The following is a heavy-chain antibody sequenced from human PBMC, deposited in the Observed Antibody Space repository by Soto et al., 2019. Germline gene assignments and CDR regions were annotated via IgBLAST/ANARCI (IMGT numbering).Heavy chain of an antibody. CDR3: VKAGSGYDHPSYYYYYGMDV. CDR1: GFTFSSYA. D-gene: IGHD5-12*01. J-gene: IGHJ6*02. CDR2: ISGSGGST. V-gene: IGHV3-23*01. Sequence: EVQLLESGGGLVQPGGSLRLSCAASGFTFSSYAMSWVRQAPGKGLEWVSAISGSGGSTYYADSVKGRFTISRDNSKNTLYLQMNSLRAEDTAVYYCVKAGSGYDHPSYYYYYGMDVWGQGTTVTVSS.